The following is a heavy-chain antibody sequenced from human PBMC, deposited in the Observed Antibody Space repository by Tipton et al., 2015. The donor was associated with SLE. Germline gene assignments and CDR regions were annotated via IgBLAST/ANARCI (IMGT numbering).Heavy chain of an antibody. V-gene: IGHV4-61*10. CDR3: ARGVLYFDY. D-gene: IGHD4/OR15-4a*01. CDR2: IYHSGST. CDR1: GGSLSSGSYY. Sequence: TLSLTCTVSGGSLSSGSYYWSWIRQPAGKGLEWIGSIYHSGSTYYNPSLKSRVTISVDTSKNQFSLKLSSVTAADTAVYYCARGVLYFDYWGQGTLVTVSS. J-gene: IGHJ4*02.